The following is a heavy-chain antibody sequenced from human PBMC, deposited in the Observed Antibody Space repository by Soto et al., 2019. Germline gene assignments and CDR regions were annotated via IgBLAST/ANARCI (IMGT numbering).Heavy chain of an antibody. CDR3: ARIQGSSSWSTSYYFDY. CDR1: GFSLSNARMG. D-gene: IGHD6-13*01. Sequence: QVTLKESGPVLVKPTETLTLTCTVSGFSLSNARMGVSWIRQPPGKALEWLAHIFSNDGKSYSTSLKSRLTISKDTSKSQVALTMTNMDPVDTATYYCARIQGSSSWSTSYYFDYWGQGTMVTVS. V-gene: IGHV2-26*01. J-gene: IGHJ4*01. CDR2: IFSNDGK.